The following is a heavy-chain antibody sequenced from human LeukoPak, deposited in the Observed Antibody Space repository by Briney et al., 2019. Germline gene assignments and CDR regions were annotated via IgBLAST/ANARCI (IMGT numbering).Heavy chain of an antibody. D-gene: IGHD3-3*01. Sequence: GASVKVSCKASGGTFSSYAISWVRQAPGQGLEWMGGIIPIFGTANYAQKFQGRVTITADESTSTAYMELSSLRSEDTDVYYCASRPEDEWYFDYWGQGTLVTVSS. CDR3: ASRPEDEWYFDY. CDR2: IIPIFGTA. J-gene: IGHJ4*02. CDR1: GGTFSSYA. V-gene: IGHV1-69*13.